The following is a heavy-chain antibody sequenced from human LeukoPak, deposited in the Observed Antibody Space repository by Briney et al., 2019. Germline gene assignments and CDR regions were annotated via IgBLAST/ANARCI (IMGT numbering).Heavy chain of an antibody. D-gene: IGHD5-18*01. V-gene: IGHV3-7*01. Sequence: VGSLRLSCAASGFTFSSYWMSWVRQAPGKGLEREANIKQDGSEKYYVDSVKGRFTISRDNAKNSLYLQMNSLRAEDTAVYYCARASGYSYGSDAFDIWGQGTMVTVSS. J-gene: IGHJ3*02. CDR2: IKQDGSEK. CDR3: ARASGYSYGSDAFDI. CDR1: GFTFSSYW.